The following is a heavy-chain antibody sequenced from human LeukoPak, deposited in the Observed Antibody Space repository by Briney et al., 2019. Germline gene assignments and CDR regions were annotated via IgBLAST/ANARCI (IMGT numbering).Heavy chain of an antibody. Sequence: PSETLSLTCTVSGGSISSSSYYWGWIRQPPGKGLEWIGSIYYSGSTYYNPSLKSRVTISVDTSKNQFSLKLSSVTAADTAVYYCASLRGTSDSSGVDYYYMDVWGKGTTVTVSS. CDR3: ASLRGTSDSSGVDYYYMDV. J-gene: IGHJ6*03. CDR1: GGSISSSSYY. V-gene: IGHV4-39*07. D-gene: IGHD6-6*01. CDR2: IYYSGST.